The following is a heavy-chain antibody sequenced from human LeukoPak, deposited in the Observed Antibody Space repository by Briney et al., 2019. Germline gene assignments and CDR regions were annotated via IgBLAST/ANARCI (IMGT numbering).Heavy chain of an antibody. CDR2: IYPNSGGT. V-gene: IGHV1-2*02. D-gene: IGHD5-18*01. Sequence: GASVKVSCKASGYTFTGYYMYWVRQAPGQGLECMGWIYPNSGGTNYAQKFQGRVTMTRDTSISTAYMELTSLTFDDTAVYYCARDGDAVMVDFDYWGQGTLVTVSS. CDR1: GYTFTGYY. CDR3: ARDGDAVMVDFDY. J-gene: IGHJ4*02.